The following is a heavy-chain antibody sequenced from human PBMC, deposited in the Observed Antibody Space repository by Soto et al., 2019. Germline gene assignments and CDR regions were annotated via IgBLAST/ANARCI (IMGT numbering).Heavy chain of an antibody. Sequence: GGSLRLSCAASGFTFSSYAMHWVRQAPGKGLEWVAVISYDGSNKYYADSVKGRFTISRDNSKNTLYLQMNSLRAEDTAVYYCARGGCSSTSCYFEWPPHYYYYYGMDVWGQGTTVTVSS. CDR1: GFTFSSYA. CDR2: ISYDGSNK. CDR3: ARGGCSSTSCYFEWPPHYYYYYGMDV. J-gene: IGHJ6*02. D-gene: IGHD2-2*01. V-gene: IGHV3-30-3*01.